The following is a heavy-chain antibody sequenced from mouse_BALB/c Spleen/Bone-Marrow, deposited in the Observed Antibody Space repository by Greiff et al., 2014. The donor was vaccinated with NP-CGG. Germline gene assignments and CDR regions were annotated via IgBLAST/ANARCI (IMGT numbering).Heavy chain of an antibody. V-gene: IGHV2-6-2*01. Sequence: QVQLKESGPDLVAPSQSLSITCTVSGFSLTLYGVHWVRQSPGKGLEWLVVIWSDGTTTYNSALKSRLSISKDNSKSQVFLKLNSLQTDATAMYYCARHERGYPYAMDYWGQGTSVTVSS. CDR1: GFSLTLYG. J-gene: IGHJ4*01. CDR3: ARHERGYPYAMDY. D-gene: IGHD2-2*01. CDR2: IWSDGTT.